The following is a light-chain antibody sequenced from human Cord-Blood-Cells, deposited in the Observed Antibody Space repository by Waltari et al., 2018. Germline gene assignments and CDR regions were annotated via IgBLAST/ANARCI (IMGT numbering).Light chain of an antibody. CDR1: QSISSW. Sequence: DIQVTQSPSTLSASVGDTGTITCRVSQSISSWWPWYQQKPGKAPKLLIYKASSLKSGVPSRFSGSGSGTEFTLTISSLQSDDFATYYCQQYNSYSPTFGQGTKVEIK. CDR3: QQYNSYSPT. CDR2: KAS. V-gene: IGKV1-5*03. J-gene: IGKJ1*01.